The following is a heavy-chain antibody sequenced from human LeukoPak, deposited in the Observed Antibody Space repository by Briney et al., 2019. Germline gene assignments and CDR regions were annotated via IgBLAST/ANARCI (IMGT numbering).Heavy chain of an antibody. D-gene: IGHD1-26*01. CDR1: GATFTSKT. V-gene: IGHV1-69*04. CDR2: IIPMYDIK. Sequence: SVKVSCKASGATFTSKTISWVRQAPGQGLEWMGRIIPMYDIKDYAQKFQGRVTITADKSTSTAYMELSSLTSEDTAVYYCARDRVVGPMESAFDIWGQGTMVTVSP. CDR3: ARDRVVGPMESAFDI. J-gene: IGHJ3*02.